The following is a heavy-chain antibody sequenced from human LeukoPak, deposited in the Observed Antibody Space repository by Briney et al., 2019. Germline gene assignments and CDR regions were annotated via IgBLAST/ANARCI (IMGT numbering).Heavy chain of an antibody. CDR2: ISGSGGST. V-gene: IGHV3-23*01. CDR1: GGSFSGYY. CDR3: AERDSSGFIDY. Sequence: ETLSLTCAVYGGSFSGYYWSWVRQAPGKGLEWVSAISGSGGSTYYADSVKGRLTISRDNSKNTLYLQMNSLRAEDTAVYYCAERDSSGFIDYWGQGTLVTVSS. D-gene: IGHD3-22*01. J-gene: IGHJ4*02.